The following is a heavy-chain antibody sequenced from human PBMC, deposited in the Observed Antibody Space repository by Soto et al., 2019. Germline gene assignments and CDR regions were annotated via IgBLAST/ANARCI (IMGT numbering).Heavy chain of an antibody. V-gene: IGHV3-30*18. CDR1: GFTFSSYG. J-gene: IGHJ6*02. Sequence: QVQLVESGGGVVQSGRSLRLSCAASGFTFSSYGMHWVRQAPGKGLEWVAVISYDGSNKYYADSAKGRFTISRDNSKNTLYLQMNSLRGEDTAVYYCAKEGSSDWPPYGYHYGMDVGGQVTTVTVSS. D-gene: IGHD6-25*01. CDR2: ISYDGSNK. CDR3: AKEGSSDWPPYGYHYGMDV.